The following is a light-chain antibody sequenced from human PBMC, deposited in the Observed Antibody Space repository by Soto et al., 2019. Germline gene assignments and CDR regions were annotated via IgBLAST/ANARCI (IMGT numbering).Light chain of an antibody. J-gene: IGKJ4*01. CDR2: DAS. CDR1: QDINTY. Sequence: EVVLTQSPATLSLSPGEKAILSCRASQDINTYLVWYQQKPGQPPRLLIYDASNRASGIPARFSGSGSGTDFTLTIDTLESEDFAIYYCQHRYNWPLTFGAGTKVEIK. CDR3: QHRYNWPLT. V-gene: IGKV3-11*01.